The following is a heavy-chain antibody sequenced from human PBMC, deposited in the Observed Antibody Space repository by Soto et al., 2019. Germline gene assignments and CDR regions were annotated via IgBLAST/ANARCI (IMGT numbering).Heavy chain of an antibody. CDR2: INSDGSSP. Sequence: VGSLRLSCEASGFTFSSYWMHWVRQGPGRGLEWLSLINSDGSSPNNADSVKGRFTVSRDNAKNTLFLQMNSLRVDDTGVYYCTRDRRISGFDPWGQGTLVTVSS. V-gene: IGHV3-74*01. CDR1: GFTFSSYW. J-gene: IGHJ5*02. D-gene: IGHD3-16*02. CDR3: TRDRRISGFDP.